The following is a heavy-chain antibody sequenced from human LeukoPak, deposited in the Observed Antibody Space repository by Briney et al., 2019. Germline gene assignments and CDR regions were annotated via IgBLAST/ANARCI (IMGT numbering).Heavy chain of an antibody. CDR3: ANDSSQGGDYFDS. V-gene: IGHV3-23*01. J-gene: IGHJ4*02. D-gene: IGHD3-16*01. CDR1: EFTFSKYA. Sequence: GGSLRLSCAASEFTFSKYAMNWVRQAPGKGLEWVSGLNGSGVITFYADSVKGRFTISRDNSKNTLYLQMNSLRAEDTGIYYCANDSSQGGDYFDSWGQGTLVTVSS. CDR2: LNGSGVIT.